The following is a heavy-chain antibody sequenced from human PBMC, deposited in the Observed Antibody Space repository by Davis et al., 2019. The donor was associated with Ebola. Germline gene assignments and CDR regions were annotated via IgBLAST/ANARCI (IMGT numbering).Heavy chain of an antibody. V-gene: IGHV5-51*01. J-gene: IGHJ1*01. D-gene: IGHD1-26*01. Sequence: PGGPLRLSCTGSGYSFTSYWTGWVRHMPAKGLEWMGIIYPGDSDTRYSPSFQGQVTISADKSINTAYPQWSSLKASDTAMYYCARRSLDRGSYYFQHWGQGTLVTVSS. CDR1: GYSFTSYW. CDR2: IYPGDSDT. CDR3: ARRSLDRGSYYFQH.